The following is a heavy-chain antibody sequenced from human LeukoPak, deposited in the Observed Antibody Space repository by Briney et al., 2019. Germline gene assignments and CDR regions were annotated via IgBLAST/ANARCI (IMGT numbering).Heavy chain of an antibody. D-gene: IGHD5-24*01. V-gene: IGHV4-34*01. CDR1: GGSFSGYY. J-gene: IGHJ4*02. CDR2: INHSGST. CDR3: ARRGWLQFHY. Sequence: SETLSLTRAVYGGSFSGYYWSWIRQPPGKGLEWIGEINHSGSTNYNPSLKSRVTISVDTSKNQFSLKLSSVTAADTAVYYCARRGWLQFHYWGQGTLVTVSS.